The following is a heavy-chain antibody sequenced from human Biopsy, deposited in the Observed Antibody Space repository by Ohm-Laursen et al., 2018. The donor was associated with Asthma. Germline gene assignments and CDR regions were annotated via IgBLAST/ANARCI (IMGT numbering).Heavy chain of an antibody. D-gene: IGHD1-26*01. J-gene: IGHJ4*02. CDR1: GFTFSSYG. Sequence: SLRLSCAASGFTFSSYGMHWVRQAPGKGLAWVAVISYDGSNKYYADSVKGRFTISRDNSKNTLYLQMNSLRAEDTAVYYCAKDVGWEIPQYSFDYWGQGTLVTVSS. CDR2: ISYDGSNK. V-gene: IGHV3-30*18. CDR3: AKDVGWEIPQYSFDY.